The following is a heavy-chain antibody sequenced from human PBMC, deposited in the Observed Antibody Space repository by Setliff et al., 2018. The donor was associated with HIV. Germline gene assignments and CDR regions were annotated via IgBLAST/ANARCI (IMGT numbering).Heavy chain of an antibody. CDR1: GFTFSDSW. V-gene: IGHV3-7*01. CDR2: IDPDGSQQ. J-gene: IGHJ4*02. CDR3: ARDRGGKDY. Sequence: PGGSLRLSCSASGFTFSDSWMSWVRQAPGEGLEWVANIDPDGSQQYVAESMKGRFTISRDNAKNSVYLQMNSLRAEDTAFYYCARDRGGKDYWGQGTLVTVSS. D-gene: IGHD3-16*01.